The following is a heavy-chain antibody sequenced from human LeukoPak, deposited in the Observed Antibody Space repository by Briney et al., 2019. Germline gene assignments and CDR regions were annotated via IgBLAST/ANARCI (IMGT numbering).Heavy chain of an antibody. D-gene: IGHD5-18*01. Sequence: SETLSLTCTVSGGYISSYYWSWIRQPPGKGLEWIGYIYYSGSTNYNPSLKSRVTISVDTSKNQFSLKLSSVTAADTAVYYCARVSGYSYGLFDPWGQGTLVTVSS. CDR3: ARVSGYSYGLFDP. CDR1: GGYISSYY. CDR2: IYYSGST. J-gene: IGHJ5*02. V-gene: IGHV4-59*01.